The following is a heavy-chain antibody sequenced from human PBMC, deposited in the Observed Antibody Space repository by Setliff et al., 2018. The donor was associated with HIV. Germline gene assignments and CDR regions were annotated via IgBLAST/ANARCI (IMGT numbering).Heavy chain of an antibody. Sequence: GGSLRLSCAASGFTFSNHVMSWVRQTPGKGLEWVSVISSSGGRTYHADSVKGRFTISRDNSKNTLYLQMSSLRVEDTAVYYCVKVSRGTVVRGVILVGYFDYWGQGTLVTVSS. D-gene: IGHD3-10*02. CDR3: VKVSRGTVVRGVILVGYFDY. CDR2: ISSSGGRT. V-gene: IGHV3-23*01. J-gene: IGHJ4*02. CDR1: GFTFSNHV.